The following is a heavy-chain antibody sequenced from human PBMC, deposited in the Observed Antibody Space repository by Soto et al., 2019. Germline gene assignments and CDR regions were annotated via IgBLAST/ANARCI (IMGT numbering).Heavy chain of an antibody. D-gene: IGHD5-18*01. CDR2: TYYRSKWYN. V-gene: IGHV6-1*01. CDR1: GDSVSSNSAA. CDR3: AREVVGEWDTAMDANFDY. J-gene: IGHJ4*02. Sequence: PSQTLSLTCAISGDSVSSNSAAWNWIRQSPSRGLEWLGRTYYRSKWYNDYAVSVKSRITINPDTSKNQFSLQLNSVTPEDTAVYYCAREVVGEWDTAMDANFDYWGQGTLVTVSS.